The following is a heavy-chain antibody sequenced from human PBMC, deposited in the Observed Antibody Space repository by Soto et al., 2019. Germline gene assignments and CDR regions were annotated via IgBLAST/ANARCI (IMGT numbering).Heavy chain of an antibody. J-gene: IGHJ6*04. V-gene: IGHV3-66*01. CDR2: IQNGGTT. CDR3: STVSFLYDVCPCYQLPLDV. Sequence: GSLRLSCAASGFTVSSKYMTWVRQAPGKGLEWVSLIQNGGTTYYADSVKGRFTISRDTSENTLPLQMESLRSEDTAVYYCSTVSFLYDVCPCYQLPLDVWGKGTTVTVSS. CDR1: GFTVSSKY. D-gene: IGHD2-2*01.